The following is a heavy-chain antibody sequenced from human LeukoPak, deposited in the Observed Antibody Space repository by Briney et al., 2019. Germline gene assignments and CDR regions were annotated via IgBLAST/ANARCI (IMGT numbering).Heavy chain of an antibody. V-gene: IGHV4-59*12. D-gene: IGHD6-19*01. CDR1: GGSISSYY. CDR2: IYYSGST. Sequence: SETLSLTCTVSGGSISSYYWSWIRQPPGKGLEWIGYIYYSGSTNYNPSLKSRVTISVDTSKNQFSLKLNSVTAADTAVYYCARARRQWLVRTDAFDIWGQGTMVTVSS. J-gene: IGHJ3*02. CDR3: ARARRQWLVRTDAFDI.